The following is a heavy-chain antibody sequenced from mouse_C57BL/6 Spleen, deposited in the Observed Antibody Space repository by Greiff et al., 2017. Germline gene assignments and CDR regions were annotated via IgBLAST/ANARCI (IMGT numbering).Heavy chain of an antibody. CDR1: GYTFTSYT. J-gene: IGHJ2*01. V-gene: IGHV1-4*01. D-gene: IGHD2-12*01. Sequence: VKLVESGAELARPGASVKMSCKASGYTFTSYTMHWVKQRPGQGLEWIGYINPSSGYTKYNQKFKDKATLTADKSSSTAYMQLSSLTSEDSAVYYCAMSYDNFDYWGQGTTLTVSS. CDR2: INPSSGYT. CDR3: AMSYDNFDY.